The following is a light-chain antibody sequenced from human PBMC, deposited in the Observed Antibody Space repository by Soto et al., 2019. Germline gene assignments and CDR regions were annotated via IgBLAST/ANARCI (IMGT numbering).Light chain of an antibody. Sequence: QSALTQPASVSGSPGQSITIPCTGTISDVGSYNLVSWYQQHPGKAPRLLIYEDIKRPSGVSNRFSGSKSGYTASLTISGLQAEDEADYYCCSYATTYTFVFGTGTKVNVL. J-gene: IGLJ1*01. CDR2: EDI. V-gene: IGLV2-23*01. CDR1: ISDVGSYNL. CDR3: CSYATTYTFV.